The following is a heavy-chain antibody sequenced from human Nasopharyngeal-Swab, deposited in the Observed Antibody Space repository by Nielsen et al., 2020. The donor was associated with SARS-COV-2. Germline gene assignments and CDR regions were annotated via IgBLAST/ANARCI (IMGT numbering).Heavy chain of an antibody. Sequence: GESLKISCKGSGYTFGTSWIGWVRQMPGKGLEWVGSIYPGDSDTRYSPSFQGQVTISADKSTSYTYLQWSRLEASDTAMYYCARQMDHDGIRTAFDVWGQGTMVTASS. J-gene: IGHJ3*01. CDR2: IYPGDSDT. CDR3: ARQMDHDGIRTAFDV. D-gene: IGHD5-24*01. V-gene: IGHV5-51*01. CDR1: GYTFGTSW.